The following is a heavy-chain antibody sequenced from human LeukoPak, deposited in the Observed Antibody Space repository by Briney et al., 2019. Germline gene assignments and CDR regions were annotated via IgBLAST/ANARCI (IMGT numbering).Heavy chain of an antibody. V-gene: IGHV1-2*02. CDR1: GYTFSDYY. CDR2: INPNSGGT. CDR3: ARATIADSSAYYIDY. D-gene: IGHD3-22*01. Sequence: GASVKASCKASGYTFSDYYMHWVRQAPGQGLEWMGWINPNSGGTNYAQKFQGRVTMTRDMSISTAYMEVSRLTSDDTAVYYCARATIADSSAYYIDYWGLGTLVTVSS. J-gene: IGHJ4*02.